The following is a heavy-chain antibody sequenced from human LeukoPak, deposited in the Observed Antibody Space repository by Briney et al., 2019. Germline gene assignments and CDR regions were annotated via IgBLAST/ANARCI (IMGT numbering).Heavy chain of an antibody. CDR3: ARLPITMVRGVRSRWFDP. Sequence: SETLSLTCTVSGGSISSGSYYWSWIRQPAGKGLEWIGRIDTSGSTNYNPSLKSRVTISVDTSKNQFSLKLSSVTAADTAVYYCARLPITMVRGVRSRWFDPWGQGTLVTVSS. V-gene: IGHV4-61*02. CDR2: IDTSGST. D-gene: IGHD3-10*01. J-gene: IGHJ5*02. CDR1: GGSISSGSYY.